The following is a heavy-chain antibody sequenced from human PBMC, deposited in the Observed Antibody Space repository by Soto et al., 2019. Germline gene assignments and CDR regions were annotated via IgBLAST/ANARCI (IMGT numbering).Heavy chain of an antibody. Sequence: ASVKISCKASGGTFSSYAISWVRQAPGQGLEWMGGIIPIFGTANYAQKLQGRVTITADESTSTAYMELSSLRSEDTAVYYCARDEGAAYYDILTGYYSIGFDPWGQGTLVTVSX. CDR2: IIPIFGTA. J-gene: IGHJ5*02. CDR1: GGTFSSYA. V-gene: IGHV1-69*13. CDR3: ARDEGAAYYDILTGYYSIGFDP. D-gene: IGHD3-9*01.